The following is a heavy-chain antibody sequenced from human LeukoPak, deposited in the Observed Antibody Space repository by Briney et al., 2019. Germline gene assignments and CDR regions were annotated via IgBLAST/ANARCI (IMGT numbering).Heavy chain of an antibody. Sequence: SETLSLTCAVYGGSFSGYYWSWIRQPPGKGLEWIGEINHSGSTNYNPSLKSRVTISVDTSKNQFSLKLSSVTAADTAVYYCARPATPYYDFWSGYYSDYWYFDLWGRGTLVTVSS. J-gene: IGHJ2*01. V-gene: IGHV4-34*01. CDR3: ARPATPYYDFWSGYYSDYWYFDL. D-gene: IGHD3-3*01. CDR2: INHSGST. CDR1: GGSFSGYY.